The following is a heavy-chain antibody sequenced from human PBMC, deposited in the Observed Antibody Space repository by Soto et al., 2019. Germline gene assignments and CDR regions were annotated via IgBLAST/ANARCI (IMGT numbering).Heavy chain of an antibody. V-gene: IGHV1-2*04. J-gene: IGHJ5*02. CDR3: ARGHMTTVQPTRFWFDP. CDR2: INPNSGGT. CDR1: GYTFTGYY. Sequence: ASVKVSCKASGYTFTGYYMHWVRQAPGQGLEWMGWINPNSGGTNYAQKFQGWVTMTRDTSISTAYMELSRLRSDDTAVYYCARGHMTTVQPTRFWFDPWGQGTLVTVSS. D-gene: IGHD4-4*01.